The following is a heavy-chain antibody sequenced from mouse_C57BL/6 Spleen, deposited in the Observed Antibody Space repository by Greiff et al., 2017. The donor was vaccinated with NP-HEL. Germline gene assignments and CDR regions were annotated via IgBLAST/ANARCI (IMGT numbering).Heavy chain of an antibody. CDR2: ISSGSSTI. V-gene: IGHV5-17*01. Sequence: DVHLVESGGGLVKPGGSLKLSCAASGFTFSDYGMHWVRQAPEKGLEWVAYISSGSSTIYYADTVKGRFTISRDNATNTLFRQMTSLGSEDTAMYYCAREVLRYWGQGTTLTVSS. CDR1: GFTFSDYG. CDR3: AREVLRY. D-gene: IGHD1-1*01. J-gene: IGHJ2*01.